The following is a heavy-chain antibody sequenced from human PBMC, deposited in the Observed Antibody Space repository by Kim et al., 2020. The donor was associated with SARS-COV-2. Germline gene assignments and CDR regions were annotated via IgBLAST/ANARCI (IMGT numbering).Heavy chain of an antibody. J-gene: IGHJ1*01. V-gene: IGHV3-66*01. CDR3: ATVVFYYDAGYFKN. D-gene: IGHD3-22*01. Sequence: DSVQHRFILTRDHSKSTLYLQMNSLRAEDTAVYYCATVVFYYDAGYFKNWGQGTLVTVSS.